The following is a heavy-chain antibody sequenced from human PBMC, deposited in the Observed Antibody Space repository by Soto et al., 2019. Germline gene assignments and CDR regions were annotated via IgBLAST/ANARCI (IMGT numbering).Heavy chain of an antibody. CDR3: ARDPGGWFDP. J-gene: IGHJ5*02. V-gene: IGHV1-69*06. Sequence: KESFTASSGSLRSDAISWGRQAPGQGLEWMGGIIPIFGTANYAQKFQGRVTITADKSTSTAYMELSSLRSEDTAVYYCARDPGGWFDPWGQGTLVTVSS. CDR2: IIPIFGTA. CDR1: SGSLRSDA. D-gene: IGHD3-10*01.